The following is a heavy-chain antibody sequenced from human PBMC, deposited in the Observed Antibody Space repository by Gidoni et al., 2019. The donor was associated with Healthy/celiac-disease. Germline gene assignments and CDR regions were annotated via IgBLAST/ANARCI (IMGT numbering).Heavy chain of an antibody. CDR2: IAVIGART. V-gene: IGHV3-23*01. J-gene: IGHJ5*02. D-gene: IGHD2-21*02. CDR3: AKRGAVVTDWFDP. Sequence: VSAIAVIGARTHYASSVNCRFASSRDISKNTLSLQRNVLRAEDTAVYYCAKRGAVVTDWFDPWDQGTLVPVSS.